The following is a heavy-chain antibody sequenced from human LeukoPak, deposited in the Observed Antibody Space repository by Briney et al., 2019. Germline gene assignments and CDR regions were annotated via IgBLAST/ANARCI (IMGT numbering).Heavy chain of an antibody. D-gene: IGHD3-10*01. CDR2: INAGNGNT. Sequence: GASVKVSCKASGYTFTGYYMHWVRQAPGQRLEWMGWINAGNGNTKYSQEFQGRVTITRDTSASTAYMELSSLRSEDMAVYYCARGTPPRFGELFTPFDYWGQGTLVTVSS. V-gene: IGHV1-3*03. CDR1: GYTFTGYY. J-gene: IGHJ4*02. CDR3: ARGTPPRFGELFTPFDY.